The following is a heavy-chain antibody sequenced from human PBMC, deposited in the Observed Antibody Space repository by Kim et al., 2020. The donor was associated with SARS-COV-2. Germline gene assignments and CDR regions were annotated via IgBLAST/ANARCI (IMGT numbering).Heavy chain of an antibody. V-gene: IGHV4-38-2*02. CDR3: VDEWDKAGGY. CDR1: GYSISSGYY. J-gene: IGHJ4*02. D-gene: IGHD1-26*01. CDR2: IYHSGST. Sequence: SETLSLTCTVSGYSISSGYYWGWIRQPPGKGLEWIGSIYHSGSTYYNPSLKSRVTISVDTSKNQFSLKLSSVTAADTAVYYCVDEWDKAGGYWGQGTLVT.